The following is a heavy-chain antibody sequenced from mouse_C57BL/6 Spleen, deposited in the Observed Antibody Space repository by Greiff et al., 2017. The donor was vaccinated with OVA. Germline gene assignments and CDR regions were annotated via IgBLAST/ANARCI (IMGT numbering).Heavy chain of an antibody. CDR2: IDPEDGET. Sequence: DVKLQESGAELVKPGASVKLSCTASGFNFTDYYMHWVKQRTEQGLEWIGRIDPEDGETKYAPKFQGKATITADTSSNTASLQLSSLTSEDTAVYYCARVYDYHVDDAMDYWGQGTSVTVSS. J-gene: IGHJ4*01. CDR3: ARVYDYHVDDAMDY. D-gene: IGHD2-4*01. CDR1: GFNFTDYY. V-gene: IGHV14-2*01.